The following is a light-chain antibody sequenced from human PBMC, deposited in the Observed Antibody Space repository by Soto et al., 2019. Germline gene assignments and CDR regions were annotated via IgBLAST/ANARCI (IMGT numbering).Light chain of an antibody. CDR3: MQALQSPPS. V-gene: IGKV2-28*01. CDR2: LGS. Sequence: EIVMTQSPLSLPVTTGEPASISCRSSQSLLHSNGYDSLDWYLQKPGQSPQLLIYLGSNRASGVPARFSGSGSGTDFTLKISRVEADDIGVYYCMQALQSPPSFGQGTKVEIK. J-gene: IGKJ1*01. CDR1: QSLLHSNGYDS.